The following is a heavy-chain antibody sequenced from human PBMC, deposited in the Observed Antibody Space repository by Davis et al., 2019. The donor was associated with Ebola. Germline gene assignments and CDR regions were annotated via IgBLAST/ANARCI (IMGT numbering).Heavy chain of an antibody. J-gene: IGHJ4*02. CDR2: IRSKANSYAT. CDR1: GFTFSGSA. Sequence: PGGSLRLSCAASGFTFSGSAMHWVRQASGKGLEWVGRIRSKANSYATAYAASVKGRFTISRDDSKNTAYLQMNSLKTEDTAVYYCTRHIGYCSGGSCYFDDYWGQGTLVTVS. V-gene: IGHV3-73*01. CDR3: TRHIGYCSGGSCYFDDY. D-gene: IGHD2-15*01.